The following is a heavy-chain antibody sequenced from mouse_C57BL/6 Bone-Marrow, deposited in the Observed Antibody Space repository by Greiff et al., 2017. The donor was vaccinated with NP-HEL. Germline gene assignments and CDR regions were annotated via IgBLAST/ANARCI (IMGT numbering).Heavy chain of an antibody. D-gene: IGHD3-2*02. CDR3: ARYEAQAHFDY. J-gene: IGHJ2*01. CDR2: INPSNGGT. Sequence: QVQLQQPGTELVKPGASVKLSCKASGYTFTSYWVHWVKQRPGQGLEWIGNINPSNGGTNYIEKFKSKATLTVDKSSSTAYMQLSSLTSEDSAVYYCARYEAQAHFDYWGQGTTLTVSS. V-gene: IGHV1-53*01. CDR1: GYTFTSYW.